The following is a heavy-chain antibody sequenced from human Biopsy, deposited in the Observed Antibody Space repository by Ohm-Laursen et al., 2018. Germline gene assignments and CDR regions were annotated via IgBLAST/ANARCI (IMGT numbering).Heavy chain of an antibody. CDR2: IIPIVDIV. J-gene: IGHJ6*02. D-gene: IGHD3-10*01. Sequence: SSVKVSCKTSGDTFNKYGIFWVRQAPGQGLEWMGRIIPIVDIVNYAQRFQGRVTMTADKSTITAYLDLSSLISEDTAVYYCARGGSGSGYYGMDVWGQGTTVTVSS. CDR3: ARGGSGSGYYGMDV. V-gene: IGHV1-69*04. CDR1: GDTFNKYG.